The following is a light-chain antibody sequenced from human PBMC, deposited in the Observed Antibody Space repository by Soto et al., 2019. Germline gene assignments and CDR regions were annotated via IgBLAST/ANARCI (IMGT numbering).Light chain of an antibody. J-gene: IGKJ1*01. Sequence: DIHMTQSPSTLSASVGDRVTITCRASQSISSWLAWYQQKPGKAPNLLIYKASSLESGVPSSFSGSGSGTEFTLTISSLQTDDFANYYCQQYNSYYPWTFGQGTKVDIK. CDR2: KAS. CDR3: QQYNSYYPWT. V-gene: IGKV1-5*03. CDR1: QSISSW.